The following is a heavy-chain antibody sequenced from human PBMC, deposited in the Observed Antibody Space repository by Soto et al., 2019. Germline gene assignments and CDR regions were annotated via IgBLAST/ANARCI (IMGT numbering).Heavy chain of an antibody. J-gene: IGHJ4*02. CDR2: IWYDGSNR. CDR1: GCTFSSYG. V-gene: IGHV3-33*01. Sequence: QVQLVESGGGVVQPGRSLRLSCAASGCTFSSYGMHWVRQAPGKGLEWVAVIWYDGSNRYYADSVKGRFTISRDNSKNALYLKLNSMRATDTAVDYWAIDSKYSSSYIDYWCRGPLLSVSS. D-gene: IGHD6-6*01. CDR3: AIDSKYSSSYIDY.